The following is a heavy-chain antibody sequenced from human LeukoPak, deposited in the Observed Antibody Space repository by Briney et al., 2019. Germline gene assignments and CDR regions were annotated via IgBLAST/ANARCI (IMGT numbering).Heavy chain of an antibody. J-gene: IGHJ4*02. Sequence: PGGSLRLSCAVSGFTLSNYWMTWVRQAPGKGLEWVANIKQDGSEKYYVDSVKGRFTISRDNAKSSLYLQMNSLRVEDTAVYYCTRGVIIVPDYWGQGTLVTVSS. CDR1: GFTLSNYW. CDR2: IKQDGSEK. D-gene: IGHD2-8*01. V-gene: IGHV3-7*01. CDR3: TRGVIIVPDY.